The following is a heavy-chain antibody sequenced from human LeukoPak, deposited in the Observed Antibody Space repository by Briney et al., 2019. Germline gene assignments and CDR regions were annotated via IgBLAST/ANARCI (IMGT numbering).Heavy chain of an antibody. CDR2: INPNSGGT. D-gene: IGHD3-9*01. Sequence: ASVKVSCKASGYTFAGYYMHWVRQAPGQGLEWMGWINPNSGGTNYAQKFQGRVTMTRDTSISTAYMELSRLRSDDTAVYYCARDLSVLRYFEDPWGRGTLVTVSS. CDR3: ARDLSVLRYFEDP. CDR1: GYTFAGYY. V-gene: IGHV1-2*02. J-gene: IGHJ5*02.